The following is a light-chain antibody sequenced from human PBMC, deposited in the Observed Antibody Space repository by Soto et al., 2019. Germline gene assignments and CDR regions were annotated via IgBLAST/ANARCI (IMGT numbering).Light chain of an antibody. CDR1: QSISSY. Sequence: EIQITQSPSSLSASVEYRVTITFRASQSISSYLNWYQQKPGKAPKLLIYAASSLQSGVPSRFSGSGSGTDFALTISSLQPEDFATYYCQQSYSTPLTFGGGTKVDIK. V-gene: IGKV1-39*01. J-gene: IGKJ4*01. CDR3: QQSYSTPLT. CDR2: AAS.